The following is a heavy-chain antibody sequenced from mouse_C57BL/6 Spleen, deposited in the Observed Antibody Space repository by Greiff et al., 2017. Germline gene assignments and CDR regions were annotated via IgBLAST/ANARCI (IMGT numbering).Heavy chain of an antibody. V-gene: IGHV1-53*01. CDR1: GYTFTSYW. CDR3: ARCEIYYDYDLDY. J-gene: IGHJ2*01. Sequence: QVQLQQSGTELVKPGASVKLSCKASGYTFTSYWMHWVKQRPGQGLEWIGNINPSNGGTNYNEKFKSKATLTVDKSSSTAYMPLSKLTSEDSAVYYCARCEIYYDYDLDYWGQGTTLTVSS. D-gene: IGHD2-4*01. CDR2: INPSNGGT.